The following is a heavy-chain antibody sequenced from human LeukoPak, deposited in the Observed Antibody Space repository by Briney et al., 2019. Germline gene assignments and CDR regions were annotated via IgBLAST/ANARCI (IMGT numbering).Heavy chain of an antibody. CDR2: ISGSGGST. CDR1: GFTFSSNA. V-gene: IGHV3-23*01. CDR3: AKVPLSAGGWYEY. D-gene: IGHD6-19*01. J-gene: IGHJ4*02. Sequence: PGGSLRLSCAASGFTFSSNAMSWVRQAPGKGLEWVSAISGSGGSTYYADSVKGRFTISRDNSKNTLYLQMNSLRAEDTAFYYCAKVPLSAGGWYEYWGQGTLVTVSS.